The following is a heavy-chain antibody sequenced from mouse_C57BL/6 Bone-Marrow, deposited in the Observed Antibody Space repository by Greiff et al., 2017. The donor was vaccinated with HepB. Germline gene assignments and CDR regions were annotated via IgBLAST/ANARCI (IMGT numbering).Heavy chain of an antibody. Sequence: VKLQQPGAELVRPGSSVKLSCKASGYTFTSYWMDWVKQRPGQGLEWIGNIYPSDSETHYNQKFKDKATLTVDKSSSTAYMQLSSLTSEDSAVYYCARWYYGNFFDYWGQGTTLTVSS. CDR2: IYPSDSET. CDR1: GYTFTSYW. CDR3: ARWYYGNFFDY. D-gene: IGHD2-1*01. V-gene: IGHV1-61*01. J-gene: IGHJ2*01.